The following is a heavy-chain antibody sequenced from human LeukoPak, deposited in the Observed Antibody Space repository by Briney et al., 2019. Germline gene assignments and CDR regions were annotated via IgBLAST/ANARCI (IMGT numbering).Heavy chain of an antibody. CDR1: GFTFSSYD. CDR2: ISRSGGTT. Sequence: GGSLRLSCAASGFTFSSYDMTWVRETPGKGLEWVSLISRSGGTTYYAASMKGRFTISRDNSQNTLYLQRNSLRAEDTAEYYCAKRGGTESFYYYYYMDVWGKGTTVTVSS. J-gene: IGHJ6*03. CDR3: AKRGGTESFYYYYYMDV. D-gene: IGHD2-15*01. V-gene: IGHV3-23*01.